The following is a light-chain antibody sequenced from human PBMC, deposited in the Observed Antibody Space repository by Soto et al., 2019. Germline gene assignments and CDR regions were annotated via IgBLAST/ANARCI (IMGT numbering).Light chain of an antibody. CDR1: SSDVGSNNL. CDR3: CSYAATNTLV. Sequence: QSALTQPASVSGSPGQSITISCTGTSSDVGSNNLVSWYQQHPGKAPKLMIYDVTKRPSGISNRFAGPKSDNTASLTISGLQAEDEADYYCCSYAATNTLVFGAGTKLTVL. J-gene: IGLJ3*02. V-gene: IGLV2-23*02. CDR2: DVT.